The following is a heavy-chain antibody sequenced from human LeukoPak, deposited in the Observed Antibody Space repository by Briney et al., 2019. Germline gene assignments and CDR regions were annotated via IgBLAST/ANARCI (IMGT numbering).Heavy chain of an antibody. V-gene: IGHV3-7*01. CDR1: GFTFSSYW. D-gene: IGHD3-9*01. Sequence: PGGSLRLSCAASGFTFSSYWMSWVRQAPGKGLEWVANIKQDGSEKYYVDSLKGRFTISRDNAKNSLYLQMNSLRAEDTAVYYCARDYDILTGWDFDYWGQGTLVTVSS. CDR3: ARDYDILTGWDFDY. CDR2: IKQDGSEK. J-gene: IGHJ4*02.